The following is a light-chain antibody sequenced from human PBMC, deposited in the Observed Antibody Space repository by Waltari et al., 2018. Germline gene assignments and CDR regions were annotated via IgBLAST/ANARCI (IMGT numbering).Light chain of an antibody. CDR1: ALSQQF. V-gene: IGLV3-25*03. CDR2: KDS. J-gene: IGLJ2*01. Sequence: SSGLTQPPSMSVSPGLTARITCSRDALSQQFVHWYQQKPGQAPVMVIVKDSERPSEIPERFSGSTSGTTGTLTISGVQAEDEADYYCQSADTTDYVLFGGGTSLTVL. CDR3: QSADTTDYVL.